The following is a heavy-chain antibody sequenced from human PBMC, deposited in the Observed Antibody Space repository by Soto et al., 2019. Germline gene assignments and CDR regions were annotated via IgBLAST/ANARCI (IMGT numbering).Heavy chain of an antibody. CDR1: GGSISSYY. CDR3: ARHLVYSSSWGGYYFDY. J-gene: IGHJ4*02. V-gene: IGHV4-59*08. Sequence: SETLSLTCTVSGGSISSYYWSWIRQPPGKGLEWIGYIYYSGSTNYNPSLKSRVTISVDTSKNQFSLKLSFVTAADTAVYYCARHLVYSSSWGGYYFDYWGQGTLVTVSS. CDR2: IYYSGST. D-gene: IGHD6-6*01.